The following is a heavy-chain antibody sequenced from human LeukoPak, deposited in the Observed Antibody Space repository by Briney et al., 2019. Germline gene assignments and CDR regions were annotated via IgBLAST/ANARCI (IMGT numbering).Heavy chain of an antibody. CDR2: GYYRGST. CDR3: AREGDPGSGYNYGNWLDP. Sequence: SETLSLTYTVSGGSIKTNYWSWIRQPPGKGLEWIGYGYYRGSTNYNPSLKSRVTISVDTSKNQFSLKLNSVTTADTAVYYCAREGDPGSGYNYGNWLDPWGQGTLVTVSS. J-gene: IGHJ5*02. V-gene: IGHV4-59*01. D-gene: IGHD5-12*01. CDR1: GGSIKTNY.